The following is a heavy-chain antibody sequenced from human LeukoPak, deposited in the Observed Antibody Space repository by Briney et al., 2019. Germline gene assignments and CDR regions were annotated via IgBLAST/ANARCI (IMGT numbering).Heavy chain of an antibody. Sequence: ASVKVSCKAFGYTFTSNYMHWVRQAPGQGPEWMGVISPSGGSTTYAQKFQGRVTLTRDMSTSTDYLELSSLRAEDTAVYYCARVPSGSYPIDYWGQGTLVTVSS. CDR3: ARVPSGSYPIDY. CDR1: GYTFTSNY. CDR2: ISPSGGST. J-gene: IGHJ4*02. D-gene: IGHD1-26*01. V-gene: IGHV1-46*01.